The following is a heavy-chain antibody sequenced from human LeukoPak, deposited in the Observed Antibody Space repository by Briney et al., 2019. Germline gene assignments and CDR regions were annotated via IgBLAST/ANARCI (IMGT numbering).Heavy chain of an antibody. D-gene: IGHD5-12*01. V-gene: IGHV3-23*01. Sequence: GGSLRLSCAASGFTFSDYAMAWVRQAPGKGPEWVSTISGDGGTTYYADSVKGRFTISRDDSTDTLYLQMNSLTAADSALYYCATDRGYSGYGTFDYWGQGALVSVSS. CDR2: ISGDGGTT. CDR1: GFTFSDYA. J-gene: IGHJ4*02. CDR3: ATDRGYSGYGTFDY.